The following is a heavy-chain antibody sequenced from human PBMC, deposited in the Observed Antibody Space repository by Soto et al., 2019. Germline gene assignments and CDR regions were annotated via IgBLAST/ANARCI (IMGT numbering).Heavy chain of an antibody. CDR3: AKDNYYDSSGYYCVYYFDY. CDR1: GFTFSSYA. CDR2: ISGSGGST. J-gene: IGHJ4*02. Sequence: PGGSLRLSCAASGFTFSSYAMSWVRQAPGKGLEGGSAISGSGGSTCYADCVKGRFTISRDNSKNTLYLQMNSLRAEDTAVYYCAKDNYYDSSGYYCVYYFDYWGQGTLVTVSS. D-gene: IGHD3-22*01. V-gene: IGHV3-23*01.